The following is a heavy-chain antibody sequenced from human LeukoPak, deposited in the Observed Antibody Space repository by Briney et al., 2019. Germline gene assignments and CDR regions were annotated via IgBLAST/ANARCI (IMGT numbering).Heavy chain of an antibody. CDR2: IYYSGST. CDR1: GGSISSSSYN. J-gene: IGHJ4*02. D-gene: IGHD3-10*01. V-gene: IGHV4-39*01. Sequence: SETLSLTCIVFGGSISSSSYNWGWIRQPPGKGLEWIGSIYYSGSTYYNPSLKSRVTISVDTSKNQFSLKVSSVTAADTAVYYCARSPMVRGLINRYYFDYWGQGTLVTVSS. CDR3: ARSPMVRGLINRYYFDY.